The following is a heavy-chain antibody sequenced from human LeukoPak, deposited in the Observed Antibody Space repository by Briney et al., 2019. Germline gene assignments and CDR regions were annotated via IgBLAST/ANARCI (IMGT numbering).Heavy chain of an antibody. D-gene: IGHD6-13*01. V-gene: IGHV4-59*12. CDR3: AREPPEQLQGDDAFDI. CDR2: IYYSGST. CDR1: GGSISSYY. J-gene: IGHJ3*02. Sequence: SETLSLTCTVSGGSISSYYWSWLRQPPGKGLEWMGYIYYSGSTYYNPSLKSRVTISVDRSKNQFSLKLSSVTAADTAVYYCAREPPEQLQGDDAFDIWGQGTMVTVSS.